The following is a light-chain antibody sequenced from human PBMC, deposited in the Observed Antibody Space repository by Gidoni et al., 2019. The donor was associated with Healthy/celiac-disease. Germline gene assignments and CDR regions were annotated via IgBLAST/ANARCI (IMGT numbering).Light chain of an antibody. V-gene: IGKV3-15*01. CDR1: PSVSSK. J-gene: IGKJ1*01. CDR2: GAS. Sequence: ELVMTQPPATLSVSPGERATLACRASPSVSSKLAWYQPKPGQAPRLLIYGASARATGIPARFGGSGSGTEFTLTISSLQSEDFALYYCQQYNNWPRTFGQGTKVEIK. CDR3: QQYNNWPRT.